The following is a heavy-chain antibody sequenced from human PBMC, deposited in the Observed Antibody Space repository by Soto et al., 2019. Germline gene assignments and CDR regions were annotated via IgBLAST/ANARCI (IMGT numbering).Heavy chain of an antibody. V-gene: IGHV1-69*13. D-gene: IGHD6-13*01. J-gene: IGHJ6*02. CDR1: GGTFSSYA. CDR3: ARGSSSWFTYSHYYYYYGMDV. CDR2: IIPIFGTA. Sequence: SVKVSCKASGGTFSSYAISWVRQAPGQGLEWMGGIIPIFGTANYAQKFQGRVTITADESTSTAYMELSSLRSEDTAVYYCARGSSSWFTYSHYYYYYGMDVWGQGTTVTVSS.